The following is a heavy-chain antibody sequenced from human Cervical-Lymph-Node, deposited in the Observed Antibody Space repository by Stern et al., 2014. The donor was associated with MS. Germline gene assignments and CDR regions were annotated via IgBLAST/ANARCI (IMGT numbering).Heavy chain of an antibody. Sequence: QVTLRESGPTLVKPTQTLTLTCTFSGFSLRTSGVAVGWIRQPPGKALEWLALIYWDDDKRCSASLKNRLTITKDTPKNQVVLTMTNMDPVDTATYYCAHRHYSGWFDPWGQGTLVTVSS. CDR1: GFSLRTSGVA. J-gene: IGHJ5*02. D-gene: IGHD4-11*01. CDR3: AHRHYSGWFDP. V-gene: IGHV2-5*02. CDR2: IYWDDDK.